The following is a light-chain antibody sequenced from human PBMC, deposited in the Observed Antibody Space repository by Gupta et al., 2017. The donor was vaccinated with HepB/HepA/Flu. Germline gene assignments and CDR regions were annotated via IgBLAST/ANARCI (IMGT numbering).Light chain of an antibody. CDR1: SSDVGAYDH. Sequence: SALPKPASVSGSPGPPITISCSGTSSDVGAYDHVSWYQHHPGKPPKLMVYDVNNRPPGVAGRFSGSKSGNTASLSISGLPAEDAADYFCHSYTTRSTVVFGGGTKLTVL. V-gene: IGLV2-14*03. J-gene: IGLJ2*01. CDR2: DVN. CDR3: HSYTTRSTVV.